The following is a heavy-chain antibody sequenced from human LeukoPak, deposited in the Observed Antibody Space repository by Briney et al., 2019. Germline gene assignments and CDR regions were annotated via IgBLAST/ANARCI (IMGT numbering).Heavy chain of an antibody. V-gene: IGHV1-69*06. Sequence: GGSLRLSCAASGFTFSSYAISWVRQAPGQGLEWMGGVIPIFVTTNYAQRFQGRLTITADKSTNTAYMELSSLSFEDTAVYYCARGVTPVTTTLDYWGQGTLVTVSS. D-gene: IGHD4-17*01. CDR2: VIPIFVTT. CDR1: GFTFSSYA. J-gene: IGHJ4*02. CDR3: ARGVTPVTTTLDY.